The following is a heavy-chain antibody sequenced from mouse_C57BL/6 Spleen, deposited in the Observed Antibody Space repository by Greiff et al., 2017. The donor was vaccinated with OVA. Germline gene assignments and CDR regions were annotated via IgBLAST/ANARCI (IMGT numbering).Heavy chain of an antibody. CDR1: GYAFSSYW. CDR2: IYPGDGDT. Sequence: QVHVKQTGAELVKPGASVKISCKASGYAFSSYWMNWVKQRPGKGLEWIGQIYPGDGDTNYNGKFKGKATLTADKSSSTAYMQLSSLTSEDSAVDFCAINWDPYAMDYWGQGTSVTVSS. V-gene: IGHV1-80*01. CDR3: AINWDPYAMDY. D-gene: IGHD4-1*02. J-gene: IGHJ4*01.